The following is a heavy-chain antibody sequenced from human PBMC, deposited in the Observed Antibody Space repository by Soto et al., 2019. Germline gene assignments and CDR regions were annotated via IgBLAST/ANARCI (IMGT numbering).Heavy chain of an antibody. CDR1: GASTGGFY. CDR3: ARHWWSSGSYLVFDS. V-gene: IGHV4-59*08. Sequence: SETLSLTCTISGASTGGFYWSWIRQSPGRGLEWIGYVFSSGSTNYSPSLQSRVAISIDTSKRQFFLKLTSVTAADTALYYCARHWWSSGSYLVFDSWGQGTQVTVSS. D-gene: IGHD6-19*01. J-gene: IGHJ4*02. CDR2: VFSSGST.